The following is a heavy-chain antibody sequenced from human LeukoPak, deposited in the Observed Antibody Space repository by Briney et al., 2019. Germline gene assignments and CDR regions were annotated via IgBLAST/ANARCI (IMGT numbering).Heavy chain of an antibody. D-gene: IGHD5-24*01. CDR1: GFTISTYA. CDR2: ITSSGATT. J-gene: IGHJ4*02. CDR3: AKEFIAGDGHVDCDS. Sequence: GGSLRLSCAASGFTISTYAMTWVRQAPGKGLEWVSSITSSGATTYYADSVKGRFTISRDISKNTLYLQMNSLTAEDSAVYYCAKEFIAGDGHVDCDSWGQGTLVTVSP. V-gene: IGHV3-23*01.